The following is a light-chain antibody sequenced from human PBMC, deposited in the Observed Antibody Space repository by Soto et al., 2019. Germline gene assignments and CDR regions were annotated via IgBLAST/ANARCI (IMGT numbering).Light chain of an antibody. V-gene: IGKV1-17*01. CDR3: LQHHSYLWT. J-gene: IGKJ1*01. CDR1: QDIRDD. Sequence: DIQMTQSPSSLSASVGDRVTITCRASQDIRDDLGWYQQKPGKAPKXLIYAASSLQSGVPSRFSGSGSGTESTITISGLQPEDFETYYCLQHHSYLWTFGQGTKVDIK. CDR2: AAS.